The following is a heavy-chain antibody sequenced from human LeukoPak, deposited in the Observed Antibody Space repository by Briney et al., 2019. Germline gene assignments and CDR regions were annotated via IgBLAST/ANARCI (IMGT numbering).Heavy chain of an antibody. Sequence: GGSLRLSCATSGFTFSKAWMSWVRQAPGKGLEWVGRIKSKTDGGTTDYAAPVKGRFTISRDDSKNTLYLQMSSLRTEDTAVYYCARDLSRNYSCDYWGQGTLVSVSS. J-gene: IGHJ4*02. V-gene: IGHV3-15*01. CDR2: IKSKTDGGTT. CDR1: GFTFSKAW. D-gene: IGHD3-10*01. CDR3: ARDLSRNYSCDY.